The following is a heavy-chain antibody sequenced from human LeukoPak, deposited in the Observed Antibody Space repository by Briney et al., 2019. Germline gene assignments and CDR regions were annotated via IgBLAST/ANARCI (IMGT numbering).Heavy chain of an antibody. CDR3: ASYPVVEGSYYDSSDHVIVYFQH. CDR2: IIPIFGTA. Sequence: SVKVSCKASGGTFSSYAISWVRQAPGQGLEWMGGIIPIFGTANYAQKFQGRVTITTDESTSTAYMVLSSLRSEDTAVYYCASYPVVEGSYYDSSDHVIVYFQHWGQDTLVTVSS. J-gene: IGHJ1*01. V-gene: IGHV1-69*05. D-gene: IGHD3-22*01. CDR1: GGTFSSYA.